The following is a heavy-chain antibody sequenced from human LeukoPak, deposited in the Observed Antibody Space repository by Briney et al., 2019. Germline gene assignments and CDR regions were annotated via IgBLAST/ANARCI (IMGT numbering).Heavy chain of an antibody. V-gene: IGHV1-18*01. CDR1: GYTFTSYG. CDR3: ARDDGMVYVKFVDY. Sequence: ASVKVSCKASGYTFTSYGISWVRQAPGQGLEWMGGIGVDNGNTNYAQKVQGRVTMTTDTSTSTVYMELRSLRSDDTAVYYCARDDGMVYVKFVDYWGQGTLVTVSS. D-gene: IGHD2-8*01. J-gene: IGHJ4*02. CDR2: IGVDNGNT.